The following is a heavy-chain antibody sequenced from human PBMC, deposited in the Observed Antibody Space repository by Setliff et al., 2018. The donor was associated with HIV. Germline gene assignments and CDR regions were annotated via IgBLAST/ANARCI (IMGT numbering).Heavy chain of an antibody. CDR1: GGSISSSSYY. Sequence: PSETLSLTCTVSGGSISSSSYYWGWVRQPPGKGLEWIGSMYYSGSTYYTPSLKSRITISLDTSKNQFSLRMRSVTAADTAVYYCARVFVDTAVLRVLEYYFDSWDRGTLVTVSS. J-gene: IGHJ4*02. D-gene: IGHD5-18*01. CDR3: ARVFVDTAVLRVLEYYFDS. CDR2: MYYSGST. V-gene: IGHV4-39*07.